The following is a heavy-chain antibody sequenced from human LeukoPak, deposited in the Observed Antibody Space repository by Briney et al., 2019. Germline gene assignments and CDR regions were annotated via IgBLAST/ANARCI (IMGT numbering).Heavy chain of an antibody. V-gene: IGHV3-53*01. CDR1: GFTVSSNY. CDR2: IYSGGST. Sequence: PGGSLRLSCAASGFTVSSNYMSWVRQAPGKGLEWVSVIYSGGSTYYADSVKGRFTISRDNSKNTLYLQMNSLRAEDTAVYYCARDSSSWSNYFDNWGQGTLVTVSS. CDR3: ARDSSSWSNYFDN. D-gene: IGHD6-13*01. J-gene: IGHJ4*02.